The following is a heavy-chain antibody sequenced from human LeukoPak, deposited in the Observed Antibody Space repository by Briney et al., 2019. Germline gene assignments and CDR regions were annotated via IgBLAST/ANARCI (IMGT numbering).Heavy chain of an antibody. J-gene: IGHJ3*02. Sequence: GGSLRLSCAASGFTVSSNYMSWLRQAPGQGLEWVLVIYSGGSTYYADSVKGRFTISSDNSKNTLYLQMNSLRAEDTAVYYCAATYGDYVSDAFDIWGQGTMVTVSS. D-gene: IGHD4-17*01. CDR1: GFTVSSNY. CDR2: IYSGGST. V-gene: IGHV3-53*01. CDR3: AATYGDYVSDAFDI.